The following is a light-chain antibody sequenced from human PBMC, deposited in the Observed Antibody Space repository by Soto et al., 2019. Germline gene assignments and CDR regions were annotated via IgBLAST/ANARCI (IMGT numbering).Light chain of an antibody. J-gene: IGLJ2*01. CDR2: GNS. V-gene: IGLV1-40*01. CDR3: QSYDSSLSGSNVV. CDR1: SSNIGAGYD. Sequence: QLVLTQPPSVSGAPGQRVTISCTGSSSNIGAGYDVHWYQQLPGTAPKLLIYGNSNRPSGVPDRFSGSKSGTSASLAITGLQAADEADYYCQSYDSSLSGSNVVFGGGTKLTVL.